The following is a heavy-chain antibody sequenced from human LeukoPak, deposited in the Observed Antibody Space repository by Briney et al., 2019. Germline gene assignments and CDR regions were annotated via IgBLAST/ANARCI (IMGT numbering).Heavy chain of an antibody. CDR2: IRYDGSNT. J-gene: IGHJ6*03. V-gene: IGHV3-30*02. CDR1: GFIFSSYG. CDR3: ARDRSPYSSSWYEPQKYYYYYYMDV. Sequence: PGGSLRLSCAASGFIFSSYGMHWVRQAPGKGLEWVAFIRYDGSNTYYADSVKGRFTISRDNSKNTLYLQMNSLRAEDTAVYYCARDRSPYSSSWYEPQKYYYYYYMDVWGKGTTVTVSS. D-gene: IGHD6-13*01.